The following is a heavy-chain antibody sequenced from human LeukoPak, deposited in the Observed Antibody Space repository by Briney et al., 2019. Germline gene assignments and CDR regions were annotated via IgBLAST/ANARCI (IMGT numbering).Heavy chain of an antibody. CDR3: ARGVVPDYYYYYMDV. J-gene: IGHJ6*03. CDR1: GYTLTSYD. D-gene: IGHD2-2*01. CDR2: MNPNSGNT. Sequence: ASVKVSCKASGYTLTSYDINWVRQATGQGLEWMGWMNPNSGNTGYAQKFQGRVTITRNTSISTAYMELSSLRSEDTAVYYCARGVVPDYYYYYMDVWGKGTTVTVSS. V-gene: IGHV1-8*03.